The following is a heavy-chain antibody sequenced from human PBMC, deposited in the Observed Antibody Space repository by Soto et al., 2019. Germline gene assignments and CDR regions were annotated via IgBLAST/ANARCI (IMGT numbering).Heavy chain of an antibody. CDR3: ASIVVEGEGHAFDI. CDR2: IIPIFGTA. CDR1: GGTFSSYA. J-gene: IGHJ3*02. V-gene: IGHV1-69*12. D-gene: IGHD3-22*01. Sequence: QVQLVQSGAEVKKPGSSVKVSCKASGGTFSSYAVSWVRQAPGQGLEWMGGIIPIFGTANYAQKFQGRVTITADESTSTAYMELSSLRSEDTAVYYCASIVVEGEGHAFDIWGQGTMVTVSS.